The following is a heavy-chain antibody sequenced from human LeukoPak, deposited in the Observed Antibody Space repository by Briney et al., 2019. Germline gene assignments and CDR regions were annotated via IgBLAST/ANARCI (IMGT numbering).Heavy chain of an antibody. D-gene: IGHD6-19*01. Sequence: GGSLRLSCAASGFTFSSFAINWVRQAPGKGLEWVSAISDRGGSTYYADSVKGRFTISRDNSKNTLYLQMNSLRAEDTAVYYCAKGGGWLYYFDYWGQGTLVTVSS. CDR3: AKGGGWLYYFDY. J-gene: IGHJ4*02. CDR2: ISDRGGST. V-gene: IGHV3-23*01. CDR1: GFTFSSFA.